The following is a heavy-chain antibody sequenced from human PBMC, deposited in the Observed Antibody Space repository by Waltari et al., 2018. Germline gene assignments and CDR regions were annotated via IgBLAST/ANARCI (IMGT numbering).Heavy chain of an antibody. D-gene: IGHD4-17*01. J-gene: IGHJ4*02. CDR1: GGSLSSYS. Sequence: QVQLQESGPGLVKPSETLSLTCTVSGGSLSSYSWSWLRQPAGTGLEWIGRIYTSGSTNYNPSLKSRVTMSVDTSKNQFSLKLSSVTAADTAVYYCARERRGSYGDYGTPNFDYWGQGTLVTVSS. CDR2: IYTSGST. CDR3: ARERRGSYGDYGTPNFDY. V-gene: IGHV4-4*07.